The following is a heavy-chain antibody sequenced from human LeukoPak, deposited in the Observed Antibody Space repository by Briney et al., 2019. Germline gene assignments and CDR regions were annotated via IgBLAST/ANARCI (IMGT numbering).Heavy chain of an antibody. CDR1: GFTFSSYG. CDR3: AKIGEGIVDY. J-gene: IGHJ4*02. V-gene: IGHV3-33*06. Sequence: PGRSLRLSCAASGFTFSSYGMHWVRQAPGKGLEWVAVIWYDGSNKYYADSVKGRFTISRDNSKNTLYLQMNSQRAEDTAVYYCAKIGEGIVDYWGQGTLVTVSS. CDR2: IWYDGSNK. D-gene: IGHD3-10*01.